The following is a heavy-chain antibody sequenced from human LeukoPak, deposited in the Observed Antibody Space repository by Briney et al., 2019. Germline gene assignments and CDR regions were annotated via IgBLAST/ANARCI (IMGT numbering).Heavy chain of an antibody. CDR2: IYQSGNT. CDR3: ARLSSLANIAARGRTWLDP. Sequence: TPSETLSLTCTVSGYSISSGYYWGWIRQPPGQGLEWIGSIYQSGNTYYNLSLKSRVTISVDTSKNQFSLKLSSVTAADTAVYYCARLSSLANIAARGRTWLDPWGQGSLVTVSS. D-gene: IGHD6-6*01. V-gene: IGHV4-38-2*02. J-gene: IGHJ5*02. CDR1: GYSISSGYY.